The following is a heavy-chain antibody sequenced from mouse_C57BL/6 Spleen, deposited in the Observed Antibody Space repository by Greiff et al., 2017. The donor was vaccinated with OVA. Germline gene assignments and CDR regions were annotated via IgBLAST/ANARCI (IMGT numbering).Heavy chain of an antibody. CDR1: GYSITSGYY. J-gene: IGHJ3*01. V-gene: IGHV3-6*01. CDR2: ISYDGSN. CDR3: AREETTVVASHAY. D-gene: IGHD1-1*01. Sequence: DVQLVESGPGLVKPSQSLSLTCSVTGYSITSGYYWNWIRQFPGNKLEWMGYISYDGSNNYNPSLKNRISITRDTSKNQFFLKLNSVTTEDTATYYCAREETTVVASHAYWGQGTLVTVSA.